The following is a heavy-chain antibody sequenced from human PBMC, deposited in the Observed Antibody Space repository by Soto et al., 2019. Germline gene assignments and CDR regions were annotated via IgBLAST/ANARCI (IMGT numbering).Heavy chain of an antibody. D-gene: IGHD6-13*01. CDR3: ARCIAAAGHTIYTYYYYYGMDV. J-gene: IGHJ6*02. V-gene: IGHV3-21*01. CDR2: ISSSSSYI. Sequence: GGSLRLSCAASGFTFSSYSMNWVRQAPGKGLEWVSSISSSSSYIYYADSVKGRFTISRDNAKNSLYLQMNSLRAEDTAVYYCARCIAAAGHTIYTYYYYYGMDVWGQGTTVTVSS. CDR1: GFTFSSYS.